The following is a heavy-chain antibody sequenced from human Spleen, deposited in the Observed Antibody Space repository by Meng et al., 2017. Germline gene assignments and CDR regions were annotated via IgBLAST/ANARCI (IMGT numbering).Heavy chain of an antibody. CDR2: IYHSGST. J-gene: IGHJ4*02. D-gene: IGHD2-21*01. Sequence: ESLKISCAVSGYSISSGYYWGWIRQPPGKGLEWIGSIYHSGSTYYNPSLKSRVTISVDTSKKQFSLKLSSVTAADTAVYYCARGVNYWGQGTLVTVSS. CDR1: GYSISSGYY. V-gene: IGHV4-38-2*01. CDR3: ARGVNY.